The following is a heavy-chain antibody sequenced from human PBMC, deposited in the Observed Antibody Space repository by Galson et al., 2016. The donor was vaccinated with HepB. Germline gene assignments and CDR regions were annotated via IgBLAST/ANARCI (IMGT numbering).Heavy chain of an antibody. Sequence: SLRLSCAASGFSFSTSNMNWVRQAPGKGLEWVSSISSTGNYLYYRDSVKGRFTISRDNAKSSLYLHMNSLRVEDTGFYHCARGGVRGVNYDSWGQGTLVTVSS. CDR2: ISSTGNYL. D-gene: IGHD3-10*01. V-gene: IGHV3-21*01. J-gene: IGHJ4*02. CDR3: ARGGVRGVNYDS. CDR1: GFSFSTSN.